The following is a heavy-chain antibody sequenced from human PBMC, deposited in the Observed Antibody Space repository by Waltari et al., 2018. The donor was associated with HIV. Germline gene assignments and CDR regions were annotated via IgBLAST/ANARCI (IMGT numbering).Heavy chain of an antibody. D-gene: IGHD4-17*01. J-gene: IGHJ4*02. CDR2: ISYDGSNK. Sequence: QVQLVESGGGVVQPGRSLRLSCAASGFTFSRYGMHWVRQAPGKGREWVAVISYDGSNKFYTDSVKGRFTISRDNSKNTLYLQMNSLRAEDTAVYYCAKTGYGDYGRDDWGQGTLVTVSS. CDR3: AKTGYGDYGRDD. V-gene: IGHV3-30*18. CDR1: GFTFSRYG.